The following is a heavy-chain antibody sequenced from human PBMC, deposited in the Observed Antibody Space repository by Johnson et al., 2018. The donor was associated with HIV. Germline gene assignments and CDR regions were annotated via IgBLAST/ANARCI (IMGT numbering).Heavy chain of an antibody. CDR3: TRQANI. J-gene: IGHJ3*02. Sequence: QVQLVESGGGVVQPGGSLRLSCAASGFTFSSYGIHWVRQAPGKGLEWVSFIRYDGSNKYYADSVKGRFTISRDNSKNTAYLQMNSLKTEDTAVYYCTRQANIWGQGTMVTVSS. CDR1: GFTFSSYG. CDR2: IRYDGSNK. V-gene: IGHV3-30*02.